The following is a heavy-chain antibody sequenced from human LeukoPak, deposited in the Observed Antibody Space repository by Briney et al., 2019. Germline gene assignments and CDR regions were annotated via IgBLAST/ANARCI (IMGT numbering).Heavy chain of an antibody. V-gene: IGHV1-2*06. CDR3: AREENNYDFDY. J-gene: IGHJ4*02. Sequence: ASVKVSCKASGYSFTGYYIHWVRQAPGQGIEWMGRIKPNSGGTNYAQKFQGRVTVTRDTSISTAYMELSRLRSDDTAVYYCAREENNYDFDYWGQGTLVTVSS. CDR1: GYSFTGYY. D-gene: IGHD4-11*01. CDR2: IKPNSGGT.